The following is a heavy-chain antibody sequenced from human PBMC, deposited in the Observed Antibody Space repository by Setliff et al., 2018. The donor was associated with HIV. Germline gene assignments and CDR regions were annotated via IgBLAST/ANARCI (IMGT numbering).Heavy chain of an antibody. J-gene: IGHJ4*02. CDR3: ASYYGADEPSYYFDF. CDR1: GDSISSGSYY. CDR2: IYYSGST. V-gene: IGHV4-61*02. Sequence: SETLSLTCTVSGDSISSGSYYWSWIRQPAGKGLEWIGRIYYSGSTYYNPSLKSRITISVDTSKNQFSLKLTSVTAADTAVYYCASYYGADEPSYYFDFWGQGTQVTVSS. D-gene: IGHD3-22*01.